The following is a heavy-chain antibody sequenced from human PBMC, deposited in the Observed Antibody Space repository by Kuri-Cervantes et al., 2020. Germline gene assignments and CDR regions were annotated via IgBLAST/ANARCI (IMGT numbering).Heavy chain of an antibody. D-gene: IGHD6-19*01. V-gene: IGHV3-9*01. CDR2: ISWNSGSI. CDR3: ARCTVAGHFDY. Sequence: SLKISCVASGFTFDDYAMHWVRQAPGKGLEWVSGISWNSGSIGYADSVKGRFTISRDNAKNSLYLQMNSLRDEDTAVYYCARCTVAGHFDYWGQGTLVTVSS. CDR1: GFTFDDYA. J-gene: IGHJ4*02.